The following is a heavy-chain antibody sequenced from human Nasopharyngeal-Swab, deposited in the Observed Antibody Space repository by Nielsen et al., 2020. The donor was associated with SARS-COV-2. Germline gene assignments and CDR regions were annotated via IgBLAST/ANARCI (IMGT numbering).Heavy chain of an antibody. V-gene: IGHV7-4-1*02. D-gene: IGHD6-13*01. Sequence: WVRQAPGQGLEWMGWINTNTGHPTYAQGFTGRFVFSLDTSVSTAYLQISSLKAEDTAVYNCARAGRGSSSWYVMDYYYGMDVRGQGTTVTVSS. J-gene: IGHJ6*02. CDR3: ARAGRGSSSWYVMDYYYGMDV. CDR2: INTNTGHP.